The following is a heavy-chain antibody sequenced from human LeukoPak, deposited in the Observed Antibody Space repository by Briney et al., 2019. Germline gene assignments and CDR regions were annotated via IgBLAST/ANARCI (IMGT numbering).Heavy chain of an antibody. Sequence: PGGSLRLSCAASGFTFITYAMSWVRQAPGKGLEWVSAISGSGGSTYYADSVKGRFTISRDNSKNTLYLQMNSLRAEDTAVYYCAKDPIAAAGTIDYWGQGTLVTVSS. CDR2: ISGSGGST. J-gene: IGHJ4*02. V-gene: IGHV3-23*01. D-gene: IGHD6-13*01. CDR1: GFTFITYA. CDR3: AKDPIAAAGTIDY.